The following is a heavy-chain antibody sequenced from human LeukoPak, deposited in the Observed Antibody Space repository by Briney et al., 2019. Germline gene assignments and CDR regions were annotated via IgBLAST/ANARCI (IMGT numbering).Heavy chain of an antibody. V-gene: IGHV4-34*01. D-gene: IGHD4-17*01. J-gene: IGHJ4*02. CDR1: GGSFSGYY. CDR3: ARGTAVTTVRKFDY. CDR2: VYHSGTT. Sequence: PSETLSLTCAVYGGSFSGYYWGWIRQPPGKGLEWIGNVYHSGTTYYNPSLKSRVAISVDTSKNQFSLKLSSVTAADTAVYYCARGTAVTTVRKFDYWGQGTLVTVSS.